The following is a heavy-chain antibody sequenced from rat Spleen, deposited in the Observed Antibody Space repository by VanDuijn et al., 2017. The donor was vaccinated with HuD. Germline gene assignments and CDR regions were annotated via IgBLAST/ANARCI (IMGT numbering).Heavy chain of an antibody. J-gene: IGHJ2*01. CDR1: GFSITSNY. CDR2: ISYSGTT. CDR3: ARPANYGGGYYFDY. V-gene: IGHV3-1*01. Sequence: EVQLQESGPGLVKPSQSLSLTCSVTGFSITSNYWAWIRKFPGSKMEWIGHISYSGTTSYNPSLKSRISISRDTSKNQFFLQLNSVTTEDTATYYCARPANYGGGYYFDYWGQGFMVTVSS. D-gene: IGHD1-11*01.